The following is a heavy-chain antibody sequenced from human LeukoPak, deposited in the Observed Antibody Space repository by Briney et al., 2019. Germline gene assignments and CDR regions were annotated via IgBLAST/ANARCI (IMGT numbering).Heavy chain of an antibody. CDR3: ARNSNSSGWDFDY. CDR1: GYTFTSYA. D-gene: IGHD6-19*01. Sequence: GAAVKVSCKASGYTFTSYAMHWVRQAPGQRLKWMGWINAGNGNTKYSQKFQGRVTITRDTSASTAYMELSSLRSEDTAVYYCARNSNSSGWDFDYWGQGTLVTVSS. V-gene: IGHV1-3*01. J-gene: IGHJ4*02. CDR2: INAGNGNT.